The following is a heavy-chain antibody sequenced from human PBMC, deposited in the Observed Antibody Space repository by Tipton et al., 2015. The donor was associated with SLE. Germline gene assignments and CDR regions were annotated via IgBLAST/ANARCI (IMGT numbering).Heavy chain of an antibody. D-gene: IGHD3-16*01. Sequence: LSLTCAVYGGSFSGYYWSWIRQPPGKGLEWIGEINHSGSTNYNPSLKSRVTISVDTSKNQFSLKLSSVTAADTAVYYCASGSGEAPLSWGRGTLVTVSS. V-gene: IGHV4-34*01. CDR3: ASGSGEAPLS. CDR2: INHSGST. J-gene: IGHJ2*01. CDR1: GGSFSGYY.